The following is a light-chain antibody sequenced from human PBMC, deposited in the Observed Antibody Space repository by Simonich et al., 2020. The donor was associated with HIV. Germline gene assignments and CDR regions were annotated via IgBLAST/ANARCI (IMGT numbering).Light chain of an antibody. Sequence: NFMLTQPHSVSESPGKTVTISFTLISGSISSNYVQWYQPRPGSAPTTVIYEDNQRPSGVPARFSGSIDSSSNSASLTISGLKTEDEADYYCQSYDSSSWVFGGGTKLTVL. CDR1: SGSISSNY. J-gene: IGLJ3*02. V-gene: IGLV6-57*03. CDR3: QSYDSSSWV. CDR2: EDN.